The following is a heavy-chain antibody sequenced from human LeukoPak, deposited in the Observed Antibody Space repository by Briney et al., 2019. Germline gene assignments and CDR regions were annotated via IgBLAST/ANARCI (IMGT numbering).Heavy chain of an antibody. CDR3: ATNFGAYYYDTSGYYDF. J-gene: IGHJ4*02. CDR1: GLTFSSYD. V-gene: IGHV3-23*01. D-gene: IGHD3-22*01. CDR2: ISGSGKRA. Sequence: GGSLKLSCAASGLTFSSYDMSWVRQAPGKGLEWVSAISGSGKRAYYAGSVKGRFTISRDNSKNSLYLQMNSLRTEDTAYYYCATNFGAYYYDTSGYYDFWGQGTLVTVSS.